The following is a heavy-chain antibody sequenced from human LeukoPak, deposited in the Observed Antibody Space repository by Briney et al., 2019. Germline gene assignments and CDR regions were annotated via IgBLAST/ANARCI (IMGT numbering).Heavy chain of an antibody. D-gene: IGHD3-3*01. Sequence: GASVKVSCKASGYTFTGYYMHWVRQAPGQGLEWMGWMNPNSGNTGYAQKFQGRVTITRNTSITTAYMELRSLTFEDTAVYYCARVRLRNGYNWFDPWGQGTLVTVSS. CDR2: MNPNSGNT. CDR3: ARVRLRNGYNWFDP. CDR1: GYTFTGYY. V-gene: IGHV1-8*03. J-gene: IGHJ5*02.